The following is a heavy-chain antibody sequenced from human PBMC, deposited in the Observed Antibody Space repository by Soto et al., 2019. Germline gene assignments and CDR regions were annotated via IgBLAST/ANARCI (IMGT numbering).Heavy chain of an antibody. J-gene: IGHJ6*02. V-gene: IGHV4-59*01. Sequence: PSETLSLTCTVSGGSIGHYYWSWIRRPPGRGLQWIGYVYHTGTTTYSPSLKSRVTISVDTSKNQVSLRLNSVTAADTAVYYCGRGPSPRAPAGGTPYYYAMDVWGQGTTVTVSS. CDR1: GGSIGHYY. CDR2: VYHTGTT. CDR3: GRGPSPRAPAGGTPYYYAMDV. D-gene: IGHD2-2*01.